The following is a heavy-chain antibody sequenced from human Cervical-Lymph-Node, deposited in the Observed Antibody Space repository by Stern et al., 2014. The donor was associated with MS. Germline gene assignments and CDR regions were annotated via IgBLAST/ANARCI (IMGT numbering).Heavy chain of an antibody. Sequence: EEQLVESGGGLVQPGGSLRLSCAGSGFSLSSYWMSWVRQAPGKGPELVATIKQDGSERYYVDSVKGRFTISRDNSKNSVFLQMNSLRVDDTSVYYCARDCGSGSCYQTQYYYGVDVWGQGTTVIVSS. CDR1: GFSLSSYW. CDR3: ARDCGSGSCYQTQYYYGVDV. D-gene: IGHD2-15*01. CDR2: IKQDGSER. J-gene: IGHJ6*02. V-gene: IGHV3-7*01.